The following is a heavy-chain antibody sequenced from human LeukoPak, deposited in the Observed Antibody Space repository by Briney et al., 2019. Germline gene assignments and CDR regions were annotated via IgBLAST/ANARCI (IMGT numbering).Heavy chain of an antibody. V-gene: IGHV3-20*04. CDR1: GFILDAFG. CDR3: ARNVTDCSSGSCYKMDY. D-gene: IGHD2-15*01. Sequence: GGTLRLSCAARGFILDAFGMSWVRHASGKRLELVTGINWNGGSTGYADSVKGRFTISRDNAKNSLYLQMNSLRVEDTALYYCARNVTDCSSGSCYKMDYWGQGTLVTVSS. J-gene: IGHJ4*02. CDR2: INWNGGST.